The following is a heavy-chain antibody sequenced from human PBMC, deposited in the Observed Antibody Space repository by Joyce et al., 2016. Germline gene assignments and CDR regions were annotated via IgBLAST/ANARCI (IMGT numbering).Heavy chain of an antibody. Sequence: HVQLQESGPGLVKPSETLSLTCTVSGGSISSYYWSWIRQPPGKGLEWIGYIYYSGTTNYNPSLKSRVTRSVDTSKNQFSLKLSSVTAADTAVYYCARTGYCSSTNCLKRTFDYWGQGTLVTVSS. CDR1: GGSISSYY. CDR3: ARTGYCSSTNCLKRTFDY. V-gene: IGHV4-59*01. CDR2: IYYSGTT. J-gene: IGHJ4*02. D-gene: IGHD2-2*01.